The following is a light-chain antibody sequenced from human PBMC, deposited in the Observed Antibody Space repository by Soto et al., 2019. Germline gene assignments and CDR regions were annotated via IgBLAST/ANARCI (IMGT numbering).Light chain of an antibody. CDR3: QQHYNTPWT. V-gene: IGKV1-39*01. J-gene: IGKJ1*01. CDR2: TAS. CDR1: QRISTY. Sequence: DIQLTQAPSSLSASVGDRITITCRASQRISTYLNWYQQKPGKAPELVIYTASSLESVGPSRFSGSGSGPDFTLTISSLQPEDLATYYCQQHYNTPWTFGQGTKVAIK.